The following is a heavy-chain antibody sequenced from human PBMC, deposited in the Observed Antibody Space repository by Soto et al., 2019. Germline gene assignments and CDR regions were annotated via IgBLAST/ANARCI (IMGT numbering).Heavy chain of an antibody. CDR2: IYPGDSDT. D-gene: IGHD2-2*01. CDR3: ASLRLGYCISTSCSDAFDI. V-gene: IGHV5-51*01. Sequence: GESLKISCKGSGYSFTSYWIGWVRQMPGKGLEWMGIIYPGDSDTRYSPSFQGQVTISADKSISTAYLQWSSLKASDTAMYYCASLRLGYCISTSCSDAFDIWGQGTMVTVS. J-gene: IGHJ3*02. CDR1: GYSFTSYW.